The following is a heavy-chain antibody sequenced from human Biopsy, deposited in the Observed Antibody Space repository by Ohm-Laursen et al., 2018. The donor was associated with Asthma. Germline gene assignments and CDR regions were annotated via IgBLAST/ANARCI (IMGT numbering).Heavy chain of an antibody. CDR3: AKAIHGDPVDAFDI. J-gene: IGHJ3*02. CDR1: GFTVSRDH. V-gene: IGHV3-53*01. CDR2: IYSGGTS. D-gene: IGHD4-17*01. Sequence: SLSLSCASSGFTVSRDHMFWVRQAPGKGLEWVSVIYSGGTSHPADSVRGRFTISRDFSKNTLHLQMHSLRVEDTAVYYCAKAIHGDPVDAFDIWGQGTMVTVSS.